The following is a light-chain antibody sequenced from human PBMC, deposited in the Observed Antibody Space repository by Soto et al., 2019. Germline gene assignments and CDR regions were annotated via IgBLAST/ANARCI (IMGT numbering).Light chain of an antibody. CDR1: SSDVGGYNY. J-gene: IGLJ1*01. CDR2: EVS. Sequence: QSALTQPASVSGSPGQSITISCTGTSSDVGGYNYVSWYQQHPGKAPQLMIYEVSNRPSGVANRFSGSKSGNTASLTISGIQAADEADYYCSSYTSSSTTYVFGTGTKLTVL. CDR3: SSYTSSSTTYV. V-gene: IGLV2-14*01.